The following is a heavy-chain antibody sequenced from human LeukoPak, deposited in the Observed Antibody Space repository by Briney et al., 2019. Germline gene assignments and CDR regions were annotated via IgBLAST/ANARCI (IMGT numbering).Heavy chain of an antibody. J-gene: IGHJ4*02. V-gene: IGHV3-23*01. CDR2: ISGSGGST. CDR1: GFTFSSYG. Sequence: GGSLRLSCAASGFTFSSYGMSWVRQAPGKGLEWVSAISGSGGSTYYADSVKGRFTISRDNSKNTLYLQMNSLRAEDTAVYYCAKTDTAYGFADFDYWGQGTLVTVSS. CDR3: AKTDTAYGFADFDY. D-gene: IGHD5-18*01.